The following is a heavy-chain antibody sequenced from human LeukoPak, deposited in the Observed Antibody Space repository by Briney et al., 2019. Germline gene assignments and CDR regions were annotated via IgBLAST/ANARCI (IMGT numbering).Heavy chain of an antibody. CDR2: MNPNSGNT. V-gene: IGHV1-8*01. Sequence: ASVKVSCKASGYNFTTYDFTWVRQATGQGLEWMGWMNPNSGNTGYAQKFQGRVTITRNTSISTAYMELSSLRSEDTAVYYCARGPNYYYYMDVWGKGTTVTVSS. CDR1: GYNFTTYD. CDR3: ARGPNYYYYMDV. J-gene: IGHJ6*03.